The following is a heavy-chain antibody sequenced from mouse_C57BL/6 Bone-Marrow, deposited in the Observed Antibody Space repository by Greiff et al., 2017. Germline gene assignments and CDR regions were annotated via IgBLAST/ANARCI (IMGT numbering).Heavy chain of an antibody. V-gene: IGHV5-12*01. CDR2: ISNGGGST. J-gene: IGHJ3*01. Sequence: EVKLVESGGGLVQPGGSLKLSCAASGFTFSDYYMYWVRQTPEKRLEWVAYISNGGGSTYYPDTVKGRFPISRDNAKNTLYLQMSRLKSEDTAMYYCARSKAYWGQGTLVTVSA. CDR3: ARSKAY. CDR1: GFTFSDYY.